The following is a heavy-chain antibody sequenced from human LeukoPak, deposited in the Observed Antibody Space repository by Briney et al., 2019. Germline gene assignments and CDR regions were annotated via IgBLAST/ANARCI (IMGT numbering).Heavy chain of an antibody. J-gene: IGHJ4*02. V-gene: IGHV3-7*01. CDR3: ARRIAVADY. D-gene: IGHD6-19*01. CDR2: INQHGSEK. CDR1: GFTFSSYY. Sequence: PGGSLRLSCAVPGFTFSSYYMTWFRQSPGKGLEWVANINQHGSEKNYVDSVKGRFTISRDNAKNSLYLQMDSLTAEDTAVYYCARRIAVADYWGQGTLVTVSS.